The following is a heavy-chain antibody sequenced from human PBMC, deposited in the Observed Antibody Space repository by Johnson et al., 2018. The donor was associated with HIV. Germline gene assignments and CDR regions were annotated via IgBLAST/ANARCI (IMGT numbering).Heavy chain of an antibody. CDR2: MYSGGST. V-gene: IGHV3-66*01. CDR3: ARGPVMVRGVTDAFDI. Sequence: VQLVESGGVVVQPGGSLRLSCETSRFTVSSNYMSWVRQAPGKGLEWVSVMYSGGSTYYADSVKGRFTISRDNSKNTLYLQMNSLRAEDTAVYYCARGPVMVRGVTDAFDIWGQGTMVTVSS. D-gene: IGHD3-10*01. J-gene: IGHJ3*02. CDR1: RFTVSSNY.